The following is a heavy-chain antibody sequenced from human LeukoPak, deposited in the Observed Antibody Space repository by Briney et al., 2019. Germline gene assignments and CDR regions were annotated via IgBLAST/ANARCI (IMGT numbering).Heavy chain of an antibody. Sequence: PSETLSLTCTVSGGSISSSSYYWGWIRQPPGKGLEWIGGIYYSGSTYYNPSLKSRVTISVDTPKNQFSLKLSSVTAADTAVYYCARRTAMVLSLDYWGQGTLVTVSS. CDR3: ARRTAMVLSLDY. V-gene: IGHV4-39*01. J-gene: IGHJ4*02. CDR2: IYYSGST. D-gene: IGHD5-18*01. CDR1: GGSISSSSYY.